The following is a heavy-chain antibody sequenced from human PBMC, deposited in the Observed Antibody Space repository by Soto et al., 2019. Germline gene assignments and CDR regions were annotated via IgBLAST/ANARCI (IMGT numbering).Heavy chain of an antibody. CDR1: GFTFSNYA. D-gene: IGHD4-17*01. CDR2: IWYDGSDK. CDR3: ARDSGGDYHNYHMDL. V-gene: IGHV3-33*01. Sequence: QMQLVESGGGVVQPGTSLRLSCAASGFTFSNYAMHWVRQAPGKGLEWVTIIWYDGSDKNYGDTGKGRFTISRDNSKNTLYLQMNSLRVEDTAVYYCARDSGGDYHNYHMDLWGKGTTVTVSS. J-gene: IGHJ6*03.